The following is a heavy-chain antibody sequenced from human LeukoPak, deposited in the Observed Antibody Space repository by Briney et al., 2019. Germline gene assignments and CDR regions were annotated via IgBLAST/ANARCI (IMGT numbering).Heavy chain of an antibody. V-gene: IGHV4-59*01. D-gene: IGHD5-12*01. J-gene: IGHJ4*02. CDR1: GGSISSYY. CDR2: IYYSGST. Sequence: SETLSLTCTVSGGSISSYYWSWIRQPPGKGLEWIGYIYYSGSTNYNPSLKSRVTISVDTSKNQFSLKLSSVTAADTAGYYCAREYSGYVGGFDYWGQGTLVTVSS. CDR3: AREYSGYVGGFDY.